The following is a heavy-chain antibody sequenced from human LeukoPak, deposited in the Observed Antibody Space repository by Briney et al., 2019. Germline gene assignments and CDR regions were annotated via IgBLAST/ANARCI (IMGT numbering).Heavy chain of an antibody. J-gene: IGHJ4*02. CDR2: IYYSGST. Sequence: PSETLSLTCAVSGGSISSYYWSWIRQPPGKGLEWIGYIYYSGSTNYNPSLKSRVTISLDTSKNQFSLKLSSVTAADTGVYYCAVGGAARRFDYWGQGTLVTVSS. V-gene: IGHV4-59*08. D-gene: IGHD6-6*01. CDR3: AVGGAARRFDY. CDR1: GGSISSYY.